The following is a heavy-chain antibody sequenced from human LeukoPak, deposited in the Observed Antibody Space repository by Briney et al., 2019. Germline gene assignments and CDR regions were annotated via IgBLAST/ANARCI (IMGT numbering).Heavy chain of an antibody. CDR1: GYTFTSYD. Sequence: SVKVSCKASGYTFTSYDINWVRQAPGQGLEWMGGIIPIFGTANYAQKFQGRVTITADESTSTAYMELSSLRSEDTAVYYCARDPRYCSSTSCLYYFDYWGQGTLVTVSS. CDR2: IIPIFGTA. D-gene: IGHD2-2*01. CDR3: ARDPRYCSSTSCLYYFDY. J-gene: IGHJ4*02. V-gene: IGHV1-69*13.